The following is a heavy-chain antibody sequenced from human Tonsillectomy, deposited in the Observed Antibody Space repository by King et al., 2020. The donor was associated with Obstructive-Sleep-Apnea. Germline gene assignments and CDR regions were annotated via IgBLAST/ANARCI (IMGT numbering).Heavy chain of an antibody. CDR3: AKSIAAAGRSSGMAAVQNDY. CDR1: GFTFSSYA. CDR2: ISGSGGST. V-gene: IGHV3-23*04. J-gene: IGHJ4*02. Sequence: VQLVESGGGLVQPGGSLRLSCAASGFTFSSYAMSWVRQAPGKGLEWVSAISGSGGSTYYADSVKGRFTISRDNSKNTLYLQMDSLRAEDTAVYYCAKSIAAAGRSSGMAAVQNDYWGQGTLVTVSS. D-gene: IGHD6-13*01.